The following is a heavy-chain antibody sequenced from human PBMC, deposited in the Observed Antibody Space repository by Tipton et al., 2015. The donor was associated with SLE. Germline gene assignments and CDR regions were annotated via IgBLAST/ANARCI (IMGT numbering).Heavy chain of an antibody. D-gene: IGHD4-23*01. J-gene: IGHJ4*02. CDR1: GFTFSSYW. CDR3: AKMGGGNPIDY. Sequence: SLRLSCAASGFTFSSYWMSWVRQAPGKGLEWVANIKQDGSEKYYVDSVKGRFTISRDNAKNSLYLQMNSLRAEDTAVYYCAKMGGGNPIDYWGQGTLVTVSS. CDR2: IKQDGSEK. V-gene: IGHV3-7*01.